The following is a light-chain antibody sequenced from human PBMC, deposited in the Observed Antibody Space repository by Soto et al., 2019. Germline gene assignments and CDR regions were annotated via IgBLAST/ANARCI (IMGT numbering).Light chain of an antibody. CDR3: AAWDDSLSVGV. CDR2: RNN. CDR1: SSNIGSNY. V-gene: IGLV1-47*01. Sequence: QSVLTQPRSASGTPGQRVTISCSGSSSNIGSNYVYWYQQLPGTAPKLLIYRNNQRPSGVPDRFSGSKSGTSASLAISGLRSEDEADYYCAAWDDSLSVGVFGTGTKLTVL. J-gene: IGLJ1*01.